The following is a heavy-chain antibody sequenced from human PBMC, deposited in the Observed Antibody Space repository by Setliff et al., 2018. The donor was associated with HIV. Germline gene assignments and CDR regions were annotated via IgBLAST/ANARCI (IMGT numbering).Heavy chain of an antibody. Sequence: GGSLRLSCAASGFIFSKSCMSWVRQAPGKGLEWVATIKQDGSEKYYVDSVKGRFTISRDNAKNSLYLQMSSLRVDDTAVYYCARISSAWYLVDYWGQGTLVTVSS. CDR2: IKQDGSEK. CDR1: GFIFSKSC. CDR3: ARISSAWYLVDY. V-gene: IGHV3-7*03. D-gene: IGHD6-13*01. J-gene: IGHJ4*02.